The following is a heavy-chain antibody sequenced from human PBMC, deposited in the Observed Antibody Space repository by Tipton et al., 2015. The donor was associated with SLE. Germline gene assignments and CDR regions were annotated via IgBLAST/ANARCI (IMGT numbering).Heavy chain of an antibody. Sequence: TLSLTCTVSGGSISSGGHYWTWIRQPAGTGLEWIGRIFTIGTTSYNPSLKSRVTISLDTSKNQFSLKLSSVTAADTAVYYCARTEVGGYSHDAFDLWGHGTMVTVSS. CDR2: IFTIGTT. V-gene: IGHV4-61*02. D-gene: IGHD6-25*01. CDR1: GGSISSGGHY. CDR3: ARTEVGGYSHDAFDL. J-gene: IGHJ3*01.